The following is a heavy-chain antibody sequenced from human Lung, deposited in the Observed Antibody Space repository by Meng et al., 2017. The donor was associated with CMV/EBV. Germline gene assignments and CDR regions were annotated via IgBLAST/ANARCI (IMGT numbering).Heavy chain of an antibody. CDR2: IWYDGSNK. D-gene: IGHD4-17*01. Sequence: SLKISXAASGFTFSSYGMHWVRQAPGKGLEWVAVIWYDGSNKYYADSVKGRFTISRDNSKNTLYLQMNSLRAEDTAVYYCARGLSPIAVYGDYVDYWGQGTLVTVSS. CDR1: GFTFSSYG. J-gene: IGHJ4*02. CDR3: ARGLSPIAVYGDYVDY. V-gene: IGHV3-33*01.